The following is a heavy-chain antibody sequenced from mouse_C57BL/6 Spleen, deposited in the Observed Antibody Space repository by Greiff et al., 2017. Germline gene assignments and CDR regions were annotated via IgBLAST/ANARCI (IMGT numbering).Heavy chain of an antibody. CDR2: IDPSDSYT. Sequence: QVQLQQPGAELVRPGTSVKLSCKASGYTFTSSWMHWVKQRPGQGLEWIGVIDPSDSYTNYNQKFKGKATLTVDTSSSTAYMQLSSLTSEDSAVXYCARESAQGFAYWGQGTLVTVSA. V-gene: IGHV1-59*01. D-gene: IGHD3-1*01. CDR1: GYTFTSSW. J-gene: IGHJ3*01. CDR3: ARESAQGFAY.